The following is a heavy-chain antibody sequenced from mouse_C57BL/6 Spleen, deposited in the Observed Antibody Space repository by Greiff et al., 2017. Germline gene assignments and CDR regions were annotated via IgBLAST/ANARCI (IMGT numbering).Heavy chain of an antibody. CDR2: IYPGSGST. D-gene: IGHD2-4*01. Sequence: QVQLQQPGAELVKPGASVKMSCKASGYTFTSYWITWVKQRPGQGLEWIGDIYPGSGSTNYNEKFKSKATLTVDTSSSTAYMQLRSLPSEDSAVYYCARGELDDYDGDWYCDVWGTGTTVTVSS. J-gene: IGHJ1*03. CDR1: GYTFTSYW. V-gene: IGHV1-55*01. CDR3: ARGELDDYDGDWYCDV.